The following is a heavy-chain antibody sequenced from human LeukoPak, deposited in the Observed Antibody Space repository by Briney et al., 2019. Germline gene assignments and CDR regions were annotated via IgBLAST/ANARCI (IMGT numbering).Heavy chain of an antibody. CDR3: AKDSGTYAFDY. V-gene: IGHV3-7*04. J-gene: IGHJ4*02. CDR1: GFTFSNYW. D-gene: IGHD1-26*01. CDR2: IKQDGSEI. Sequence: GGSLRLSCAASGFTFSNYWVTWVRQAPGNGLEWVAKIKQDGSEIYYVDSVTGRFTISRDNAKNSLFLQMNSLRAEDTAVYYCAKDSGTYAFDYWGQGTLVTVSS.